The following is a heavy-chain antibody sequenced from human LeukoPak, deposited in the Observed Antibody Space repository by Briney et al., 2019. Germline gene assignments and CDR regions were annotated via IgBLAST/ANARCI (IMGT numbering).Heavy chain of an antibody. CDR3: ARGNGGYRSWFDP. CDR1: GFTVSSNY. V-gene: IGHV3-66*01. CDR2: IYSGGST. Sequence: GGSLRLSCAASGFTVSSNYMSWVRQAPGKGLEWVSVIYSGGSTYYADSVKGRFTISRDNSKNTLYLQMNSLRAEDTAVYYCARGNGGYRSWFDPWGQGTLVTVSS. J-gene: IGHJ5*02. D-gene: IGHD5-12*01.